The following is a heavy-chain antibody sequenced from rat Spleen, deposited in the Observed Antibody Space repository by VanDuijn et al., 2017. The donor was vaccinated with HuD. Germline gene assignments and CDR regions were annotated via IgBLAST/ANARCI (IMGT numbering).Heavy chain of an antibody. CDR3: ARPSYGYPFAY. CDR2: ITYDGTGT. V-gene: IGHV5-7*01. D-gene: IGHD1-7*01. Sequence: EVQLVESGGGLVQPGRSLKLSCAASGFTFSDYNMAWVRQDPKKGLEWVSSITYDGTGTYYRDSVKGRFTISRDNAKSTLYLQMDSLRSEDTATYYCARPSYGYPFAYWGQGTLVTVSS. J-gene: IGHJ3*01. CDR1: GFTFSDYN.